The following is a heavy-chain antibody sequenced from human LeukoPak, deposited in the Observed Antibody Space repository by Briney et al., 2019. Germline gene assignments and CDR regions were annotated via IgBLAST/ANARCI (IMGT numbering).Heavy chain of an antibody. V-gene: IGHV4-31*03. CDR2: IYYSGST. Sequence: SQTLSLTCTVSGGSISSGGYYWGWIRQHPGKGLEWIGYIYYSGSTYYNPSLKSRVTISVDTSKNQFSLKLSSVTAADTAVYYCARVECSGGSCAPPDLWGRSTLVTVSS. CDR1: GGSISSGGYY. J-gene: IGHJ2*01. CDR3: ARVECSGGSCAPPDL. D-gene: IGHD2-15*01.